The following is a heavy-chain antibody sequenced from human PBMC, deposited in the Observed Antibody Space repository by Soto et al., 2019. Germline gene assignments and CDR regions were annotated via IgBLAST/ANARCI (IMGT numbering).Heavy chain of an antibody. CDR2: IIPIFGTG. CDR1: GGTFSSYA. V-gene: IGHV1-69*06. J-gene: IGHJ6*02. D-gene: IGHD6-13*01. CDR3: ARRLXGYSSSWHHYYYYGMDV. Sequence: ASVKVSCKASGGTFSSYAISWVRQAPGQGLEWMGGIIPIFGTGNNAQKFQGRVTITADKSTSTAYMELSSLRSEDTAVYYCARRLXGYSSSWHHYYYYGMDVWGQGTTVTVSS.